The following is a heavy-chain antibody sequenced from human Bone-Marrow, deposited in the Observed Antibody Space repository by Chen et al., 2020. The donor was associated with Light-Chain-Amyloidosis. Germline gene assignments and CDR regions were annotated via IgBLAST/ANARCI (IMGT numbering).Heavy chain of an antibody. D-gene: IGHD1-1*01. Sequence: EAQLVESGGGLVQPGRSLRLSCAASGFTFDDFAMHWVRQAPGKGLEWVSGISWNSGIMGCAESVRGRFNISRDNAKNSLDLQMNSLRPEDTALYYCVKSFAPHWYYMDVWGKGTSVTVSS. CDR2: ISWNSGIM. CDR3: VKSFAPHWYYMDV. J-gene: IGHJ6*03. V-gene: IGHV3-9*01. CDR1: GFTFDDFA.